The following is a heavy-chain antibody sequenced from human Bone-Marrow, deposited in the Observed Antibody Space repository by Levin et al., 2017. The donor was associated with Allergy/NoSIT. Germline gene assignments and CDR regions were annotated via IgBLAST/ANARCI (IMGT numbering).Heavy chain of an antibody. V-gene: IGHV1-18*01. CDR2: ISTYNGNA. CDR3: AREGPEGWFDP. J-gene: IGHJ5*02. CDR1: GSTFTYFG. Sequence: PGGSLRLSCKASGSTFTYFGISWVRQAPGQGLEWMGWISTYNGNANSAQKFQGRVTMTRDTSTSTTYMELRSLRSDDTAVYYCAREGPEGWFDPWGQGTLVTVSS.